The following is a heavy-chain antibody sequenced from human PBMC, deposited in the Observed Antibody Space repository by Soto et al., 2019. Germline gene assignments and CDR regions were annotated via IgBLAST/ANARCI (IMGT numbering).Heavy chain of an antibody. CDR1: GGSFSGYY. CDR3: ARGRPNYDILTGYPYGMDV. Sequence: SETLSLTCAVYGGSFSGYYWSWIRQPPGKGLEWIGEINHSGSTNYNPSLKSRVTISVDTSKNQFSLKLSSVTAADTAVYYCARGRPNYDILTGYPYGMDVWGQGTTVTVSS. J-gene: IGHJ6*02. CDR2: INHSGST. D-gene: IGHD3-9*01. V-gene: IGHV4-34*01.